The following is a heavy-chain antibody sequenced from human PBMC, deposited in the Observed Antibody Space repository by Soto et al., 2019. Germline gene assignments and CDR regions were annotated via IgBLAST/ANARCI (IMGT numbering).Heavy chain of an antibody. D-gene: IGHD1-26*01. CDR1: GGSISSGGYY. J-gene: IGHJ4*02. Sequence: SETLSLTCTVSGGSISSGGYYWSWIRQHPGKGLEWIGYIYYSGSTYYNPSLKSRVTISVDTSKNQFSLKLSSVTVADTAVYYCARTGGSLRVFDYWGQGTLVTVSS. CDR3: ARTGGSLRVFDY. CDR2: IYYSGST. V-gene: IGHV4-31*03.